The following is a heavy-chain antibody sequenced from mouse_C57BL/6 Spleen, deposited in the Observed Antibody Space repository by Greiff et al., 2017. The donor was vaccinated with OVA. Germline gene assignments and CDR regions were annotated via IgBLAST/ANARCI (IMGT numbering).Heavy chain of an antibody. CDR3: ARRIYYDYPFDY. CDR2: ISYDGSN. D-gene: IGHD2-4*01. CDR1: GYSITSGYY. V-gene: IGHV3-6*01. Sequence: EVQVVESGPGLVKPSQSLSLTCSVTGYSITSGYYWNWIRQFPGNKLEWMGYISYDGSNNYNPSLKNRISITRDTSKNQFFLKLNSVTTEDTATYYCARRIYYDYPFDYWGQGTTLTVSS. J-gene: IGHJ2*01.